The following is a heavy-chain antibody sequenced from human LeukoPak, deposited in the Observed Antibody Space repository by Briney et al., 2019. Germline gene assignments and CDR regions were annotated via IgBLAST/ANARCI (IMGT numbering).Heavy chain of an antibody. J-gene: IGHJ4*02. CDR2: VRSKNYGGTT. D-gene: IGHD5-12*01. Sequence: GGSLRLSCTGSGFTFGDYAMNWVRQAPGKGLEWVGFVRSKNYGGTTEYAASVKGRFTISRDDSRSIAYLQMNSLKTEDTAVYYCTRVIVATKDYWGQGTLVTVSS. CDR1: GFTFGDYA. CDR3: TRVIVATKDY. V-gene: IGHV3-49*04.